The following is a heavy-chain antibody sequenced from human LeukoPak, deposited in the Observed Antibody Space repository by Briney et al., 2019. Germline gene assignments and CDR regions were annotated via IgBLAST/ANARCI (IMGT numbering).Heavy chain of an antibody. Sequence: GGSLRLSCAASGFTFSRYWMHWVRQAPGKGLVWVSRINSDGSSTNYADSVRGRFTISRDNAKNTLYLQLNSLRAEGTALYYCARDEAAGMRYWGQGTLVTVSS. CDR2: INSDGSST. CDR3: ARDEAAGMRY. V-gene: IGHV3-74*01. D-gene: IGHD6-13*01. CDR1: GFTFSRYW. J-gene: IGHJ4*02.